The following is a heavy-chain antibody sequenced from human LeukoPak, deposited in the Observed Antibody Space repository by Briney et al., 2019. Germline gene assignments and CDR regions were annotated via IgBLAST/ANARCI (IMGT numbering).Heavy chain of an antibody. CDR1: GGTFSSYA. Sequence: ASVKVSCKASGGTFSSYAISWVRQAPGQGLEWMGGIIPIFGTANYAQEFQGRVTITTDESTSTAYMELSSLRSEDTAVYYCARDLSSSWYGGLFYYWGQGTLVTVSS. CDR3: ARDLSSSWYGGLFYY. D-gene: IGHD6-13*01. J-gene: IGHJ4*02. V-gene: IGHV1-69*05. CDR2: IIPIFGTA.